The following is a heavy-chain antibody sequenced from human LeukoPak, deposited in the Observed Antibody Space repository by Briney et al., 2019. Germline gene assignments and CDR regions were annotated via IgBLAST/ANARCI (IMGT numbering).Heavy chain of an antibody. D-gene: IGHD2/OR15-2a*01. CDR2: ISGENGNI. J-gene: IGHJ4*02. Sequence: SVKVSCKTSGYSFTNYGVAWVRQAPGQGLEWMGWISGENGNINFAQKFQGRVTMTTDTSARIAYMEMRSLTSDDTAVYFCARWGVHGTTTFCFDYWSQGSLVTVSS. CDR3: ARWGVHGTTTFCFDY. CDR1: GYSFTNYG. V-gene: IGHV1-18*01.